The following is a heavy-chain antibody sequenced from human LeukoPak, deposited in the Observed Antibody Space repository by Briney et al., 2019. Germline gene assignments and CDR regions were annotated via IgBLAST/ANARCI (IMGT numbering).Heavy chain of an antibody. J-gene: IGHJ6*03. CDR1: DDSITMYY. CDR2: VDHTGST. CDR3: ARGRVSSSTWYSTYCYYFYMDV. D-gene: IGHD1-1*01. V-gene: IGHV4-59*01. Sequence: PSETLSLTCTVSDDSITMYYWTWIRQPPGKGLEWIGYVDHTGSTNFNPSLNGRVSISRDTTKNLFSLRLRSVTAADTAVYFCARGRVSSSTWYSTYCYYFYMDVWGKGTTVTVSS.